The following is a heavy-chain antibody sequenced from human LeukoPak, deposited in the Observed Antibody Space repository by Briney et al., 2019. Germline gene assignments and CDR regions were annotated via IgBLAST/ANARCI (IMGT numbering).Heavy chain of an antibody. CDR3: ARDSKALGEAFDI. CDR1: GFTVSSNY. CDR2: IYSGGST. Sequence: GGSLRLSCAASGFTVSSNYMSWVRQAPGKRLEWVSVIYSGGSTYYADSVKGRFTISRDNSKNTLYLQMNSLRAEDTAVYYCARDSKALGEAFDIWGQGTMVTVSS. V-gene: IGHV3-66*01. J-gene: IGHJ3*02.